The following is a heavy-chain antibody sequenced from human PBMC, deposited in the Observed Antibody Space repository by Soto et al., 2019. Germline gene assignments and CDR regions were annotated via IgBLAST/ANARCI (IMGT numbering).Heavy chain of an antibody. CDR1: GVSIDSGAFY. V-gene: IGHV4-31*02. CDR2: ISLSGTT. D-gene: IGHD2-8*01. J-gene: IGHJ4*02. CDR3: ARASVYYCPNSVCGFFFDH. Sequence: QVLLQESGPRLVKPSETLSLTCSVSGVSIDSGAFYWNWIRQFPGKGPELLGYISLSGTTYYSPSLKSRISMSIDTSKNQFSLEITSVTAADTAVYFCARASVYYCPNSVCGFFFDHWGRGALVAVSS.